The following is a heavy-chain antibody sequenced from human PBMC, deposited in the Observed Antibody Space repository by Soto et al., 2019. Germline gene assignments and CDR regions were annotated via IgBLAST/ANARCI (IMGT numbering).Heavy chain of an antibody. J-gene: IGHJ4*02. CDR3: AKGGGGYSYGRLDY. CDR2: ISGSGGST. Sequence: GGSLRLSCAASGFTFSSYAMSWVRQAPGKGLEWVSAISGSGGSTYYADSVKGRFTISRDNSKNMLYLQMNSLRAEDTAVYYCAKGGGGYSYGRLDYWGQGTLVTVSS. V-gene: IGHV3-23*01. CDR1: GFTFSSYA. D-gene: IGHD5-18*01.